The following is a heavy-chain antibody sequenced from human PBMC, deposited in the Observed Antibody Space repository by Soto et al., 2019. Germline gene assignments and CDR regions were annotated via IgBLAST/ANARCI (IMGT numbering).Heavy chain of an antibody. D-gene: IGHD6-13*01. J-gene: IGHJ4*02. CDR2: IDSSSSYT. Sequence: LRLSCAASGFTFSDLYMTWIRQAPGKGLEWVASIDSSSSYTNYGDSVKGRFTISRDNAKNSLSLQMNSLRDEDTAVYYCTRGGRSSSYFWVDWGQGTLVTVSS. V-gene: IGHV3-11*06. CDR1: GFTFSDLY. CDR3: TRGGRSSSYFWVD.